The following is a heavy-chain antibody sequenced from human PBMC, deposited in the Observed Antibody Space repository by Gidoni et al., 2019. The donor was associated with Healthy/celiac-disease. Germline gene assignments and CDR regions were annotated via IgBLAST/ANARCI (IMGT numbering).Heavy chain of an antibody. CDR1: GGSFRGYY. Sequence: QVQLQQWGAGRLKPSETLSLTCAVYGGSFRGYYWSWIRQPPGKGLEWIGEINHSGSTNYNPSLKSRVTISVDTSKNPFSLKLSSVTAADTAVYYCARGRGYCSGGSCPNWFDPWGQGTLVTVSS. CDR2: INHSGST. CDR3: ARGRGYCSGGSCPNWFDP. V-gene: IGHV4-34*01. D-gene: IGHD2-15*01. J-gene: IGHJ5*02.